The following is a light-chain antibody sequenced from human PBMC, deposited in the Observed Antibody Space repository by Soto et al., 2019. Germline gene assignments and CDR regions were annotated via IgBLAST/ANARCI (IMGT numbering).Light chain of an antibody. CDR1: QSVLFVSNNKNF. CDR2: WAS. Sequence: VLTQSPDSLAVSLGGRATIHCRSNQSVLFVSNNKNFLAWYQQKPGQPPKLFLNWASTRESGVPDRFSGIGSGREFALTISRLHAEDVAIYYCPQFCHAPWLGQATKVDIK. J-gene: IGKJ1*01. V-gene: IGKV4-1*01. CDR3: PQFCHAPW.